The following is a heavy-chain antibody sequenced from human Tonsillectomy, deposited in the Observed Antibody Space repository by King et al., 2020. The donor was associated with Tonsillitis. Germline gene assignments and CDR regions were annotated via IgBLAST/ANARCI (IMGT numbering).Heavy chain of an antibody. CDR2: MNPNSGNT. J-gene: IGHJ5*02. Sequence: QLVQSGAEVKKPGASVKVSCKASGYTFTSYDINWVRQATGQGLEWMGWMNPNSGNTGYAQKFQGRVTMTRNTSIGTAYMELSSLRSEDTAVYYCARVPTYYYGSGSYDWFDPWGQGTLVTVSS. V-gene: IGHV1-8*02. CDR1: GYTFTSYD. CDR3: ARVPTYYYGSGSYDWFDP. D-gene: IGHD3-10*01.